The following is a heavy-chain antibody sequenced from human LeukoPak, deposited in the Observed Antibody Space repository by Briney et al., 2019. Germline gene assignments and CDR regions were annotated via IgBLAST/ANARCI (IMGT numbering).Heavy chain of an antibody. Sequence: SETLSLTCTVSGGSISRYYWSWIRQPPGKGLEWSGHIYTSGSTNYNPSLKSRVTISVDKSKNQFSLKLTPVTAADTAVYYWARRRYSGSYFDYWGQGTLVTVSP. CDR2: IYTSGST. V-gene: IGHV4-4*09. D-gene: IGHD1-26*01. J-gene: IGHJ4*02. CDR1: GGSISRYY. CDR3: ARRRYSGSYFDY.